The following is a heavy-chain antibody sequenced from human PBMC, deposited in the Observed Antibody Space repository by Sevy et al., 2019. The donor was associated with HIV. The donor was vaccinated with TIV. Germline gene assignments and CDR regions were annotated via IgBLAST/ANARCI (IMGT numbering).Heavy chain of an antibody. CDR1: GFTVSANY. Sequence: GGSLRLSCAVSGFTVSANYMTWVRQAPGKGLEWVSVIYSDGTKHHADSVKGRFSISRDNSNNTLYLQMNSLRAEDTAVYYCARGKGGYGYGLNYWGQGTLVTVSS. CDR2: IYSDGTK. V-gene: IGHV3-66*01. D-gene: IGHD5-18*01. J-gene: IGHJ4*02. CDR3: ARGKGGYGYGLNY.